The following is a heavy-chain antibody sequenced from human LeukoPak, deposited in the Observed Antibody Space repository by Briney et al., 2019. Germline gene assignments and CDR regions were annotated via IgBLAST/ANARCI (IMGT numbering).Heavy chain of an antibody. V-gene: IGHV4-34*01. CDR2: INHSGST. J-gene: IGHJ3*02. Sequence: KPSETLSLTCAVYGGSFSGYYWSWIRQPPGKGLEWIGEINHSGSTNYNPSLKSRVTISVDTSKNQFSLKLSSVTAADTAVYYCARDRGSGYYDNAFDIWGRGTMVTVSS. D-gene: IGHD3-3*01. CDR3: ARDRGSGYYDNAFDI. CDR1: GGSFSGYY.